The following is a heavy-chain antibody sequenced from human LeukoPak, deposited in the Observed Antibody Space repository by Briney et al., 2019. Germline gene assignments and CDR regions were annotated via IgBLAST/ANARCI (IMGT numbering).Heavy chain of an antibody. CDR1: GSTFSSYS. D-gene: IGHD6-19*01. J-gene: IGHJ4*01. CDR3: ARDPIAVAGKVFDY. CDR2: ISSSSSYI. Sequence: GGSLRLSCAASGSTFSSYSMNWVRQAPGKGLEWVSSISSSSSYIYYADSVKGRFTISRDNAKNTLYLQMNSLRAEDTAVYYCARDPIAVAGKVFDYWGQGTLVTVSS. V-gene: IGHV3-21*01.